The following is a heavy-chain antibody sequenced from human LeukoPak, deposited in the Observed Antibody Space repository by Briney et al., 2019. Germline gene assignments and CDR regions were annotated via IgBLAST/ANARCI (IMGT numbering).Heavy chain of an antibody. CDR2: SSASGSTI. CDR1: GFTFSDFH. Sequence: GGSLRLSCAASGFTFSDFHMCWIRQAPGKGLEWVSFSSASGSTIFYADSVKGRFTISRDNAKNSLYLQMNSLRAEDTAVYYCARERADALDIWGPGTMVTVSS. J-gene: IGHJ3*02. V-gene: IGHV3-11*01. CDR3: ARERADALDI.